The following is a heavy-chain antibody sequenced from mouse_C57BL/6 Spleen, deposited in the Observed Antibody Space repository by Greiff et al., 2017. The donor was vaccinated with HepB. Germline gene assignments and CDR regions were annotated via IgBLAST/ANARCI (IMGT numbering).Heavy chain of an antibody. Sequence: QVQLKQPGAELVKPGASVKLSCKASGYTFTSYWMHWVKQRPGQGLEWIGRIHPNSGSTNYNEKFKSKATLTVDKSSSTAYMQLSSLTSEDSAVYYCARLFAYWGQGTLVTVSA. CDR1: GYTFTSYW. J-gene: IGHJ3*01. CDR2: IHPNSGST. CDR3: ARLFAY. V-gene: IGHV1-64*01.